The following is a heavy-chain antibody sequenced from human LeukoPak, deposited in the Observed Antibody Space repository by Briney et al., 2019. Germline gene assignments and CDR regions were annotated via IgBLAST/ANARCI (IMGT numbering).Heavy chain of an antibody. CDR2: IYTSGST. CDR3: AREEWFGELLVLFDY. J-gene: IGHJ4*02. D-gene: IGHD3-10*01. CDR1: GGSISSYY. V-gene: IGHV4-4*07. Sequence: PSETLSLTCTVSGGSISSYYWSWIRQPAGKGLEWIGRIYTSGSTNYNPSLKSRVTMSVDTSKNQFSLKLSSVTAADTAVYYCAREEWFGELLVLFDYWGQGTLVTVSS.